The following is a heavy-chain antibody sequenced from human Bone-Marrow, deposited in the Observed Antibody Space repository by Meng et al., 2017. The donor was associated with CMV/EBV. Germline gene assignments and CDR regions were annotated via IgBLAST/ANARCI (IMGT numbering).Heavy chain of an antibody. Sequence: ASVKVSCKASGGSFSSYTISWVRQAPGQGLEWMGWINPSSGGTNNGQKFQGRVTMTRDTSISTAYMELSRLRSDDTAVYYCARDGAGTVTPKVYYYNGKDVWGQGTTVTVSS. CDR1: GGSFSSYT. D-gene: IGHD4-11*01. CDR3: ARDGAGTVTPKVYYYNGKDV. CDR2: INPSSGGT. J-gene: IGHJ6*02. V-gene: IGHV1-2*02.